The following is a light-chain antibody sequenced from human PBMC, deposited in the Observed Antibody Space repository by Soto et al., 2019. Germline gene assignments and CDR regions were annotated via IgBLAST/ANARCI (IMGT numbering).Light chain of an antibody. Sequence: AMQMTQSPSSLSASVGDRVTITCRASQGVKNDLGWYQQKPGKAPKLLIYAASSLQSGVPSRFSGSGSGTDFTLTITSLQPEDFATYYCLQDYTYPLTFGGGTKVDIK. CDR2: AAS. J-gene: IGKJ4*01. CDR1: QGVKND. V-gene: IGKV1-6*01. CDR3: LQDYTYPLT.